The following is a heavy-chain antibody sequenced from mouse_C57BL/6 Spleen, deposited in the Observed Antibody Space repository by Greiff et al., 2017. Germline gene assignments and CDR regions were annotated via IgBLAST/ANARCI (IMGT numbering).Heavy chain of an antibody. CDR3: ARRGGNSRMDY. D-gene: IGHD2-1*01. V-gene: IGHV1-82*01. Sequence: QVQLQQSGPELVKPGASVKISCKASGYAFSSSWMNWVKQRPGKGLEWIGRIYPGDGDTNYNGKFKGKATLTADKSSSTAYMQLSSLTSEDSAVYFCARRGGNSRMDYWGQGTSVTVSS. CDR2: IYPGDGDT. CDR1: GYAFSSSW. J-gene: IGHJ4*01.